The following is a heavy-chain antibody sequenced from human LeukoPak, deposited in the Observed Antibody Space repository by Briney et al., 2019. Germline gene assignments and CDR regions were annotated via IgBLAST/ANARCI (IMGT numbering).Heavy chain of an antibody. D-gene: IGHD1-1*01. CDR1: GFTFSSYW. Sequence: GGSLRLSCAASGFTFSSYWMSWVRQAPGKGLEWVANIKQDGSEKYYVDSVKGRFTISRDNAKNSLYLQMNSLRAEDTAVYYCARGGQYLPVYPPTGLGLDYWGQGTLVTVSS. CDR3: ARGGQYLPVYPPTGLGLDY. V-gene: IGHV3-7*01. J-gene: IGHJ4*02. CDR2: IKQDGSEK.